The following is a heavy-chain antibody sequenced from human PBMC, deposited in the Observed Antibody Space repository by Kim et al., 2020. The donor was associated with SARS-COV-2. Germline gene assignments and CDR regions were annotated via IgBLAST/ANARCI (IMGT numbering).Heavy chain of an antibody. J-gene: IGHJ4*02. CDR1: GYTFTSYG. CDR2: ISAYNGNT. Sequence: ASVKVSYKASGYTFTSYGISWVRQAPGQGLEWMGWISAYNGNTNYAQKLQGRVTMTTDTSTSTAYMELRSLRSDDTAVYYCARGTYDILTGYYKSGLGVYFDYWGQGTLVTVSS. CDR3: ARGTYDILTGYYKSGLGVYFDY. D-gene: IGHD3-9*01. V-gene: IGHV1-18*04.